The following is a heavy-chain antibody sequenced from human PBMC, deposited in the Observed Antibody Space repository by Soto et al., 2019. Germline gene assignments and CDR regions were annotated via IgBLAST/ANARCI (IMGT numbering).Heavy chain of an antibody. J-gene: IGHJ4*02. D-gene: IGHD3-22*01. CDR3: ARGRTVRNYADDSSDYFYFFDY. CDR1: PNSQRTFY. V-gene: IGHV4-59*13. CDR2: VYYTGST. Sequence: TGTVAPNSQRTFYCSWKRHSPVKEWELTGYVYYTGSTKYNPSLKSRVTISVDRSKNQFSLKLTSANAADTAVYYCARGRTVRNYADDSSDYFYFFDYWGQGTQVTVSS.